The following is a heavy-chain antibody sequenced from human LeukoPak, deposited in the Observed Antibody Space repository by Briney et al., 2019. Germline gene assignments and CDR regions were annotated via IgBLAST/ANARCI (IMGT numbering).Heavy chain of an antibody. D-gene: IGHD7-27*01. CDR3: AREGWGYYFDF. Sequence: PSETLSLTCAVSGGSISGYYWNWIRQPPGKGLEWIGYMYYSGSTDYNPSLKSRVTISVDTSKNQFSLKLSSVTAADTAVYYCAREGWGYYFDFWGQGTLVTVSS. V-gene: IGHV4-59*01. CDR2: MYYSGST. J-gene: IGHJ4*02. CDR1: GGSISGYY.